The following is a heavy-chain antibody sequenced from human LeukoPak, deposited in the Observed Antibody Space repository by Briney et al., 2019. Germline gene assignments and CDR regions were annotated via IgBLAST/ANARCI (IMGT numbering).Heavy chain of an antibody. CDR3: ARDPPYCGGDCYDY. D-gene: IGHD2-21*01. CDR2: IIPIFGTA. Sequence: SVKVSCKASGGTFSSYAISWVRQAPGQGLEWMGRIIPIFGTANYAQKFQGRVTITTDESTSTAYMELSSLRSEDTAVYFCARDPPYCGGDCYDYWGQGTLVTVSS. CDR1: GGTFSSYA. J-gene: IGHJ4*02. V-gene: IGHV1-69*05.